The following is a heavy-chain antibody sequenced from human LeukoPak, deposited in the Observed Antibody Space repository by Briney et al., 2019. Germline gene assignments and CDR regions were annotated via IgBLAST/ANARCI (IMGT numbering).Heavy chain of an antibody. D-gene: IGHD3-10*01. V-gene: IGHV3-43D*03. CDR3: ASGSSTNYYYMDV. CDR2: ISWDGGST. J-gene: IGHJ6*03. CDR1: GFTFDDYA. Sequence: GGSLRLSCAASGFTFDDYAMHWVRQAPGKGLEWVSLISWDGGSTYYADSVKGRFTISRDNSKNSLYLQMNSLRAEDTALYYCASGSSTNYYYMDVWGKGTTVTVSS.